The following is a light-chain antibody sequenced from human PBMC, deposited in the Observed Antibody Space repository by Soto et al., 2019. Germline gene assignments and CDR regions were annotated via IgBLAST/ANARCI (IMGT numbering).Light chain of an antibody. CDR1: SNDVGSYNL. V-gene: IGLV2-23*02. CDR3: CSYAGSYTFYV. CDR2: EVS. Sequence: QSVLTQPASVSGSPGQSITISCTGTSNDVGSYNLVSWYQQHPGKAPELMIYEVSNRPSGVSNRFSGSKSGNTASLTISGLQADDESDYYCCSYAGSYTFYVFGTGTKVTV. J-gene: IGLJ1*01.